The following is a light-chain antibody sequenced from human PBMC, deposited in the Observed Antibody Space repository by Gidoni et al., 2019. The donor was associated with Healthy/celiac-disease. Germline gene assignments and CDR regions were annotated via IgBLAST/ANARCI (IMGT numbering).Light chain of an antibody. V-gene: IGLV1-47*01. CDR2: RNN. CDR3: AAWDDSLSGHWV. J-gene: IGLJ3*02. Sequence: QSVLTQPPSASGTPGQRVTISCSGSSSNIGSNYVYWYQQLPGTAPNLLIYRNNQRPSAVPDRFSGSKSGTSASLAISGLRSEDEADYYCAAWDDSLSGHWVFGGGTKLTVL. CDR1: SSNIGSNY.